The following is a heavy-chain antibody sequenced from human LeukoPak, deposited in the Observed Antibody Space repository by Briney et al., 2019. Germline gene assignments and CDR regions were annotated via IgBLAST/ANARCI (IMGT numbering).Heavy chain of an antibody. CDR1: GFTFSSYA. D-gene: IGHD3-22*01. Sequence: PGGSLRLSCTASGFTFSSYAMSWVRQAPGKGLEWVSASGGSCGSTCYADSVKGRFTISRDNSKNTLYLQMNSLRAEDTAVYYCAKDRGVDYYDSSGYFDYWGQGTLVTVSS. CDR3: AKDRGVDYYDSSGYFDY. V-gene: IGHV3-23*01. CDR2: SGGSCGST. J-gene: IGHJ4*02.